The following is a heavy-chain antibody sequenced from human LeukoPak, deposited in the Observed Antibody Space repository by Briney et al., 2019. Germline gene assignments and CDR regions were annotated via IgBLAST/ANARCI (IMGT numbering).Heavy chain of an antibody. CDR1: GFTFSSHW. Sequence: GGSLRLSCAASGFTFSSHWMTWIRQAPGKGLEWVASIKKDVDEKYYVDSVKGRFTISRDNAKNSLYLRMNSLRVEDTAVYYCGRHAYGGSPPLSWGQGALVTVSS. J-gene: IGHJ4*02. CDR3: GRHAYGGSPPLS. V-gene: IGHV3-7*01. D-gene: IGHD3-10*01. CDR2: IKKDVDEK.